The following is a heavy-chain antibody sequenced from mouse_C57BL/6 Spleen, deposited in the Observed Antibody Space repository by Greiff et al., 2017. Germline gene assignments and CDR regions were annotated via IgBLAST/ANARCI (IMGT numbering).Heavy chain of an antibody. CDR1: GFTFSSYT. CDR2: ISGGGGNT. V-gene: IGHV5-9*01. Sequence: EVKVVESGGGLVKPGGSLKLSCAASGFTFSSYTMSWVRQTPEKRLEWVATISGGGGNTYYPDSVKGRFTISRDNAKNTLYLQMSSLRSEDTALYYCARQGGNYYFDYWGQGTTLTVSS. J-gene: IGHJ2*01. CDR3: ARQGGNYYFDY. D-gene: IGHD1-1*02.